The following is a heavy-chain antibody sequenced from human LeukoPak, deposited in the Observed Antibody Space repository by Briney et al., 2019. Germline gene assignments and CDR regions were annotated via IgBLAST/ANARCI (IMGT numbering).Heavy chain of an antibody. Sequence: ASVKVSCKASGYTFTGYYMHWVRQVPGQGLEWMGWINPNSGGTNYAQKFQGRVTMTRDTSISTAYMELSRLRSDDTAVYYCARDLRWLVPFDYWGQGTLVTVSS. CDR2: INPNSGGT. CDR1: GYTFTGYY. CDR3: ARDLRWLVPFDY. V-gene: IGHV1-2*02. J-gene: IGHJ4*02. D-gene: IGHD6-19*01.